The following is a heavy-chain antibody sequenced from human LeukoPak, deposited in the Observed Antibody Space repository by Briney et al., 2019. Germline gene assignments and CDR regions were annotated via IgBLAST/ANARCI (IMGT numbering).Heavy chain of an antibody. CDR2: IYHSGST. Sequence: PSETLSLTCAVSGGSISSSNWWSWVRQPPGKGLEWIGEIYHSGSTNYNPSLKSRVTISVDKSKNQFSLKLSSVTAADTAVYYCARELTTVVSRIDAFDIWGQGTMVTVSS. CDR1: GGSISSSNW. CDR3: ARELTTVVSRIDAFDI. D-gene: IGHD4-23*01. V-gene: IGHV4-4*02. J-gene: IGHJ3*02.